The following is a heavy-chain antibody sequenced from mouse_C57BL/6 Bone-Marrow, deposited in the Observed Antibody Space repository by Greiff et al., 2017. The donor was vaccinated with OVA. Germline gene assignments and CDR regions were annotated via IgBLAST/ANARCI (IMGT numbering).Heavy chain of an antibody. Sequence: EVQLKESVAELVRPGASVKLSCTASGFNIKNTYMHWVKQRPEQGLEWIGRIDPANGNTKYAPKFQGKATITADTSSNTAYLQLSSLTSEDTAIYYCARGYYYGSSYGYAMDYWGQGTSVTVSS. CDR2: IDPANGNT. CDR1: GFNIKNTY. V-gene: IGHV14-3*01. J-gene: IGHJ4*01. CDR3: ARGYYYGSSYGYAMDY. D-gene: IGHD1-1*01.